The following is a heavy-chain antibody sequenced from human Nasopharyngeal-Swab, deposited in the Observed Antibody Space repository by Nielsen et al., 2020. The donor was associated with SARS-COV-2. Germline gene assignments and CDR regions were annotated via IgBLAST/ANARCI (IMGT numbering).Heavy chain of an antibody. J-gene: IGHJ6*03. V-gene: IGHV3-23*01. D-gene: IGHD3-10*01. CDR1: GFTFSSYA. CDR2: ISVNGAST. CDR3: AKRVAGKYYYMDV. Sequence: GESLKISCVASGFTFSSYAMSWVRQAPGKGLEWVSSISVNGASTYYAGSVKGRFTISRDNSRNTLYLQLNSLRAEDTAIYYCAKRVAGKYYYMDVWGKGTTVTVSS.